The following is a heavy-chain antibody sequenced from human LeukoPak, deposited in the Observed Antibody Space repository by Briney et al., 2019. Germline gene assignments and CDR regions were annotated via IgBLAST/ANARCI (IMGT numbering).Heavy chain of an antibody. J-gene: IGHJ5*01. D-gene: IGHD2/OR15-2a*01. CDR2: FHDSGSA. V-gene: IGHV4-59*12. Sequence: PSETLSLTCTVSGDSISSYFWSWIRQPPGKGLEWIGYFHDSGSANYNPSLKSRVTMSVDTSKNQFSLKLSSVTAADTAVYYCARDSHSFDRAARRGVDPWGQGTLVT. CDR3: ARDSHSFDRAARRGVDP. CDR1: GDSISSYF.